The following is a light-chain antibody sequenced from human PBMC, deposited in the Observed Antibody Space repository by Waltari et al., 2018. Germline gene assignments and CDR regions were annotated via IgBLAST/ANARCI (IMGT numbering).Light chain of an antibody. J-gene: IGLJ3*02. V-gene: IGLV4-69*01. CDR2: LNSDGSH. CDR3: QTWGTGIRV. CDR1: SGHSSYA. Sequence: QLVLTQSPSASASLGASVKLTCTLSSGHSSYAIASHQQQPEKGPRYLMKLNSDGSHSKWDGIPDRFSGSSSGAERYLTISSLQSEDEADYYCQTWGTGIRVFGGGTKLTVL.